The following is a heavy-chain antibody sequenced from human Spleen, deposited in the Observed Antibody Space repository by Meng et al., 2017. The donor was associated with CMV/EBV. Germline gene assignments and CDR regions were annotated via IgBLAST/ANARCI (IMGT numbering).Heavy chain of an antibody. CDR3: ARDRSLMVRGWFDP. V-gene: IGHV3-21*01. J-gene: IGHJ5*02. CDR1: GFTFSDYT. D-gene: IGHD3-10*01. CDR2: ISSSSSYI. Sequence: GGSLRLSCAASGFTFSDYTMNWVRQAPGKGLEWVSFISSSSSYIHYADSVKGRFTISRDNAKNSLYLQMNSLRAEDTAVYYCARDRSLMVRGWFDPWGQGTLVTVSS.